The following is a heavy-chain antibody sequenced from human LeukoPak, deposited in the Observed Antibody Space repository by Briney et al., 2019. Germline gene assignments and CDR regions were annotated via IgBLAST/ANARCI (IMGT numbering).Heavy chain of an antibody. CDR1: GGSFSGFY. CDR3: ARASSCDSSTCYNLSWFAP. V-gene: IGHV4-34*12. Sequence: PSETLSLTCAVNGGSFSGFYWSWIRQPPGKGLEWIGRIIHSGSTNYNPSLKSRVTISLDSSKKQISLKLSSVTAADTAVYYCARASSCDSSTCYNLSWFAPWGQGTLVTVSS. J-gene: IGHJ5*02. D-gene: IGHD2-2*02. CDR2: IIHSGST.